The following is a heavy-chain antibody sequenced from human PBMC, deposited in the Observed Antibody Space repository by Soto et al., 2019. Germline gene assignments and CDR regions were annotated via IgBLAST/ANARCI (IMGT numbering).Heavy chain of an antibody. Sequence: GESLKISCKVSGYSFASEWISWVRQVPGKGQEWMGRIDLSESYTPYNPSFQGHVTFSADKSITTAYLQWRSLEASDTATYYCATQGLTTYYFGYWGQGTLVTVSS. V-gene: IGHV5-10-1*01. CDR3: ATQGLTTYYFGY. CDR2: IDLSESYT. J-gene: IGHJ4*02. CDR1: GYSFASEW.